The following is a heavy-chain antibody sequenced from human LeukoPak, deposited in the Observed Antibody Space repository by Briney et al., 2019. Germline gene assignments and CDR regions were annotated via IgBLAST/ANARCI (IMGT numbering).Heavy chain of an antibody. Sequence: QPGGSLRLSFAASGFTFSRYASSWVRQAPGKGLEWVSAISGSGGSTYYADSVKGRFTISRDNSKNTLYLQMNSLRAEDTAVYYCAKDLQSSWYVLYFDYWGQGTLVTVSS. CDR2: ISGSGGST. CDR3: AKDLQSSWYVLYFDY. CDR1: GFTFSRYA. J-gene: IGHJ4*02. V-gene: IGHV3-23*01. D-gene: IGHD6-19*01.